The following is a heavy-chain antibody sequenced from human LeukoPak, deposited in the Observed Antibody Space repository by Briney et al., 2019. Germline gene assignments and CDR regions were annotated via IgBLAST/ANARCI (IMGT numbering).Heavy chain of an antibody. CDR2: ISTTGSTI. J-gene: IGHJ4*02. V-gene: IGHV3-48*02. CDR3: ARDRSSSGYYPFDY. Sequence: GGSLRLSCAASGFIFSSYSMNWVRQAPGKGLEWVSYISTTGSTIYYADSVKGRFTISRDNAKNSLYLQMNSLRDEDTAVYYCARDRSSSGYYPFDYWGQGTLVTVSS. D-gene: IGHD3-22*01. CDR1: GFIFSSYS.